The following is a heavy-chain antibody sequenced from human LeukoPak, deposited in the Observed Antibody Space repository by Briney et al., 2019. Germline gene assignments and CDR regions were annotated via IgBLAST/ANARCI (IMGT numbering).Heavy chain of an antibody. CDR3: ARRQRDGFDI. V-gene: IGHV3-33*08. Sequence: GGSLRLSCAASGFSFSIYGMHWVRQSPGKGLEWVELIWYYESNKYYAESVKGRFTISRDNSKNPLYLQMNRLRVEDTAVYYCARRQRDGFDIWGQGTMVTVSS. CDR1: GFSFSIYG. J-gene: IGHJ3*02. CDR2: IWYYESNK. D-gene: IGHD5-18*01.